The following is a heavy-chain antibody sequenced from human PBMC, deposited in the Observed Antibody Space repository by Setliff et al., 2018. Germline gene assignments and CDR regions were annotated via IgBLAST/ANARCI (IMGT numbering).Heavy chain of an antibody. J-gene: IGHJ4*02. D-gene: IGHD3-10*01. CDR3: ARDRSYYASGSFTKWFDY. CDR1: GGSVTSHY. Sequence: SETLSLTCAVSGGSVTSHYWSWIRQPPGKGLEWIGFIFYSGDTNSNPSLKSRVTMSVDTSKNQFSLKLNSVTAADTATYYCARDRSYYASGSFTKWFDYWGQRALVTVSS. CDR2: IFYSGDT. V-gene: IGHV4-59*02.